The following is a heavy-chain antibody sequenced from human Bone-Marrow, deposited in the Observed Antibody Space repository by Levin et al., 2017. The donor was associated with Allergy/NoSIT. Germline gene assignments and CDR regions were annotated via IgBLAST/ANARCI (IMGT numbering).Heavy chain of an antibody. D-gene: IGHD6-19*01. V-gene: IGHV3-66*01. CDR1: GLTVSTNY. CDR3: AREHSSGWYIDY. CDR2: IYRGGST. Sequence: LSLTCAASGLTVSTNYMTWVRQAPGKGLESVSVIYRGGSTYYADSVKGRFTISRDNSENTLYLQMNSLRAEDTAVYYCAREHSSGWYIDYWGQGTLVTVSS. J-gene: IGHJ4*02.